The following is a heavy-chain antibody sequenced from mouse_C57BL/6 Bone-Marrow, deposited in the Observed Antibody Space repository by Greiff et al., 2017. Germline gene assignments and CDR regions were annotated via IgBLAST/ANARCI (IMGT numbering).Heavy chain of an antibody. V-gene: IGHV1-22*01. Sequence: EVQLQQSGTELVKPGASVKMSCKASGYTFTDYNMHWVKQSHGKSLEWIGYINPNNGGTSYNQKFKGKATLTVNKSSSTAYMELRSLTSEDSAVYYCAREGGNYGGAMDYWGQGTSVTVSS. CDR2: INPNNGGT. D-gene: IGHD2-1*01. CDR3: AREGGNYGGAMDY. CDR1: GYTFTDYN. J-gene: IGHJ4*01.